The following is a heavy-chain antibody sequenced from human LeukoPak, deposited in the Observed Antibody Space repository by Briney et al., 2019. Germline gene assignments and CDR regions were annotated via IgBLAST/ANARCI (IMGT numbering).Heavy chain of an antibody. Sequence: GGSLRLSCAASGFIFDDYGMSWVRQAPGQGLEWVSNINSNGGSIGYADTVKGRFTISRDNAKSSLYLQMNSLRAEDTALYYCARGGTLTGDTLPAFDIWGQGTMVTVSS. V-gene: IGHV3-20*04. CDR2: INSNGGSI. CDR1: GFIFDDYG. D-gene: IGHD3-9*01. J-gene: IGHJ3*02. CDR3: ARGGTLTGDTLPAFDI.